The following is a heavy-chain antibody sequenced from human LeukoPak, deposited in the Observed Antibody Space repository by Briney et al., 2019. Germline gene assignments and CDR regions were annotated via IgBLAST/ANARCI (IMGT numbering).Heavy chain of an antibody. Sequence: GGSLRLSCAASGFTFSSYSMNWVRQAPGKGLEWVSVIYSGGSTYYADSVKGRFIISRDNSNNTLFLQMNSLRGEDTAVYYCARQSIDAFDFWGQGTMVTVSS. CDR1: GFTFSSYS. CDR3: ARQSIDAFDF. D-gene: IGHD2-21*01. V-gene: IGHV3-66*04. CDR2: IYSGGST. J-gene: IGHJ3*01.